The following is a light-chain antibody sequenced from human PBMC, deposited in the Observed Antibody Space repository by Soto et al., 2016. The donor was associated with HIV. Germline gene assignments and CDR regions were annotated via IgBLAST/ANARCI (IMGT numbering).Light chain of an antibody. CDR2: DDS. Sequence: SYELTQPPSVSVAPGKTARITCGGNNIGSKSVHWYQQKPGQAPAMVVYDDSDRPSGIPERFSGSNSGNTASLTIGKIEAGDEADFYCQVWDHDTNEVVFGGGTKLTVL. J-gene: IGLJ2*01. CDR1: NIGSKS. CDR3: QVWDHDTNEVV. V-gene: IGLV3-21*03.